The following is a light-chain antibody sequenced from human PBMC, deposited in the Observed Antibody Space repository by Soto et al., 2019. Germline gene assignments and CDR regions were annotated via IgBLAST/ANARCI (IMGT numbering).Light chain of an antibody. V-gene: IGLV2-14*01. Sequence: QSALTQPASVSGSPGQSITISCTGTSSDVGAYNYVSWFQQHPGNAPKVMIYDVSDRPSGVSNRFSGSKSGNTASLTISGLQAEDEADYYCNSWTSSSTWVFGGGTKLTVL. J-gene: IGLJ3*02. CDR3: NSWTSSSTWV. CDR2: DVS. CDR1: SSDVGAYNY.